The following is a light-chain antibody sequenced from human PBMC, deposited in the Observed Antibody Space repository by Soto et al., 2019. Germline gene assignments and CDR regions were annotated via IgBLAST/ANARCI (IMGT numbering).Light chain of an antibody. V-gene: IGLV1-40*01. CDR2: GDT. Sequence: QSVLTQPPSVSGAPGQRVTISCTGSSSNIGAGYDVHWYQQLPGTAPKLLISGDTIRPSGVPDRFSGSKSGTSASLAITGLRAEDEADYYCQSFDSSLSGWLFGGGTKLTVL. CDR1: SSNIGAGYD. J-gene: IGLJ3*02. CDR3: QSFDSSLSGWL.